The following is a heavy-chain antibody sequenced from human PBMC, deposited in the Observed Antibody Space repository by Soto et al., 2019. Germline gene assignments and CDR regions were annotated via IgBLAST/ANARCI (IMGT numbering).Heavy chain of an antibody. CDR3: ARNPRWQWLDV. CDR1: GGSIISSAYY. V-gene: IGHV4-31*03. J-gene: IGHJ6*02. Sequence: QVQLQESGPGLVKPSQTLSLNCTVSGGSIISSAYYWHWVRQRPGRGLEWIGYVSYSGSAYCNPSLSSRVSITIDVSENLFSRTLASVTAADTAVYYCARNPRWQWLDVGGQGTTVTVSS. CDR2: VSYSGSA. D-gene: IGHD6-19*01.